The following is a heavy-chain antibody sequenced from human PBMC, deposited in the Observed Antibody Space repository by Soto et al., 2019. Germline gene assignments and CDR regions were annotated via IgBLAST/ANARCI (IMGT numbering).Heavy chain of an antibody. Sequence: PGGSLRLCCAAPGFSFSSCAMHWVPQAPGQGLEWVAVVSHDGSNKYYADSVKGRVTISRDNSINTLYLQMNSLRAEDTAVYYCARVSIAVAGIAYYFDYWGQGT. J-gene: IGHJ4*02. V-gene: IGHV3-30-3*01. CDR3: ARVSIAVAGIAYYFDY. D-gene: IGHD6-19*01. CDR1: GFSFSSCA. CDR2: VSHDGSNK.